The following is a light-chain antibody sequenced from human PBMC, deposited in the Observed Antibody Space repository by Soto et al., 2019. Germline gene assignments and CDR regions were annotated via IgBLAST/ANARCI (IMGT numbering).Light chain of an antibody. CDR2: TNI. V-gene: IGLV1-40*01. CDR3: QTYDSSLSGYV. CDR1: SSNIGTGYD. J-gene: IGLJ1*01. Sequence: QSVLTQPPSVSGAPGQRVTISCTGSSSNIGTGYDVHWYQQLPVAAPKLLIYTNINRPSGVPDRFSGSKSGTSASLAITGIQAEDEADYYCQTYDSSLSGYVFGTGTKLTVL.